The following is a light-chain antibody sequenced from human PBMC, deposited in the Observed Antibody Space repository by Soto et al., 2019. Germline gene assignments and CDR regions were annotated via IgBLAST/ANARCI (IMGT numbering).Light chain of an antibody. CDR1: SSDVGGYNY. J-gene: IGLJ1*01. Sequence: QSALTQPASVSGSPGQSITISCTGTSSDVGGYNYVSWYQQHLGKAPKLMIFDDSNRPSGVSNRFSGSKSGNTASLTISGLQAEDEADYYCSSYTCSSTLYVFGTGTKLTVL. V-gene: IGLV2-14*01. CDR2: DDS. CDR3: SSYTCSSTLYV.